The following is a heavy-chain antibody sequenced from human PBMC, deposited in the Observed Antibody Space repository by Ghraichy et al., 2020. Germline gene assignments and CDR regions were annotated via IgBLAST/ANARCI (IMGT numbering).Heavy chain of an antibody. CDR1: GFTFSSYW. D-gene: IGHD2-21*01. J-gene: IGHJ3*02. CDR2: IKQDGSEK. CDR3: ARGIVGKTNDAFDI. V-gene: IGHV3-7*01. Sequence: GGSLRLSCAASGFTFSSYWMSWVRQAPGKGLEWVANIKQDGSEKYYVDSVKGRFTISRDNAKNSLYLQMNSLRAEDTAVYYCARGIVGKTNDAFDIWGQGTMVTVSS.